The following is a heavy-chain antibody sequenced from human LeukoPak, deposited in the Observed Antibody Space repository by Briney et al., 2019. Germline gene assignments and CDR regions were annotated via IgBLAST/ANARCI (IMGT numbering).Heavy chain of an antibody. D-gene: IGHD5-12*01. V-gene: IGHV5-10-1*01. CDR2: IDPTDSYT. CDR1: GYSFTSYW. CDR3: ARHGRSGYDGD. J-gene: IGHJ4*02. Sequence: GESLKISCQGSGYSFTSYWISWVRQMPGKALEGMGRIDPTDSYTNYSPSFQGHVTISVDKSISTAYLQWSSLKASDTAMYYCARHGRSGYDGDWGQGTLVTVSS.